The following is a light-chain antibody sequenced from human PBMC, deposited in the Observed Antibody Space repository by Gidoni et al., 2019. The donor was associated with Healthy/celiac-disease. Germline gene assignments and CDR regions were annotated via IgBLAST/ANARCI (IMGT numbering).Light chain of an antibody. CDR1: QSISSY. V-gene: IGKV1-39*01. CDR3: QQSYSTPIVT. J-gene: IGKJ3*01. Sequence: DIQMTQSPSSLSASVGDRVTITCRASQSISSYLNWYQQKPGKAPKLLIYAASSLQSGVPSRFSGSGSGTDFTLTISSLQPEDFATYYCQQSYSTPIVTFGPGTKVEIK. CDR2: AAS.